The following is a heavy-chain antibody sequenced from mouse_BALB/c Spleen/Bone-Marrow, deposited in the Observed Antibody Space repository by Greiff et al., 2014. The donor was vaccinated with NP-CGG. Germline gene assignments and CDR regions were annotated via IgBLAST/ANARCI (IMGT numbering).Heavy chain of an antibody. J-gene: IGHJ4*01. D-gene: IGHD3-1*01. CDR1: GYTFTSYW. CDR3: TRGQLGLPSMDY. CDR2: IHPGSGST. Sequence: LKQSGSELMRPGASGKLSCKASGYTFTSYWVHWGEERPGQGLDWVGNIHPGSGSTNYDEKFKNKATLAVDTSSRTAYMQLSSLTSEDSAVYYCTRGQLGLPSMDYWGQGTSVTVSS. V-gene: IGHV1S22*01.